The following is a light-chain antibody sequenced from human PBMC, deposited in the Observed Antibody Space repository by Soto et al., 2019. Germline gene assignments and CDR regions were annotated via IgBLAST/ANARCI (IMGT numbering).Light chain of an antibody. CDR2: GAS. Sequence: EVVMTQSPATLSVSPGERATLSCRASRNINRKLAWYQQQPGQAPRLLISGASTRATGIPARFSGSGSGTEFTLTISSRQSEDFAVYYCQQYYDYPPLIFGGGTKVEIK. CDR3: QQYYDYPPLI. J-gene: IGKJ4*01. CDR1: RNINRK. V-gene: IGKV3-15*01.